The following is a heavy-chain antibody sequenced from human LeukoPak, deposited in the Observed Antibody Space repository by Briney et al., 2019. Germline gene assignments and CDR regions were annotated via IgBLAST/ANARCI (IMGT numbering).Heavy chain of an antibody. V-gene: IGHV3-53*01. CDR3: ARGRPLLYSSGWSSDY. D-gene: IGHD6-19*01. Sequence: GGSLRLSCAASGFTVRTSYMSWVRQAPGKGLEWVSVIYSGGATHYADSVKGRFTISRDNSKNTLYFQMNSLRVEDTAVYYCARGRPLLYSSGWSSDYWGQGALVTVSS. CDR2: IYSGGAT. CDR1: GFTVRTSY. J-gene: IGHJ4*02.